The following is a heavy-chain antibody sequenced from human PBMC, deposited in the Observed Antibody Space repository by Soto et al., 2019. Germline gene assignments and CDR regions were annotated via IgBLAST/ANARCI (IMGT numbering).Heavy chain of an antibody. CDR2: ISSDGSNK. CDR3: AKVGEGGSSWYNWLDP. J-gene: IGHJ5*02. Sequence: QVQLVESGGGVVQPGRSLRLSCAASGFTFSSYAMHWVRQAPGKGLEWVAVISSDGSNKDYADSVKGRFTISREKSKNTLYLQRNSLRVEDTAVYYCAKVGEGGSSWYNWLDPWGQGTLVTVSS. CDR1: GFTFSSYA. D-gene: IGHD6-13*01. V-gene: IGHV3-30*07.